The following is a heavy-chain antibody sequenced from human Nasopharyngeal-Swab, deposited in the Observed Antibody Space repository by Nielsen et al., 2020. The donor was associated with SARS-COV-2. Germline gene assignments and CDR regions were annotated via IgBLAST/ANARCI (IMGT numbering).Heavy chain of an antibody. Sequence: GGSLRLSCAASGFTFSNYNMNWVRQAPGKGLEWVSSISSSTTYIYYADSVKGRFTISRDNAKNSLYLQMNSPRPEDTALYYCAKDSGSGSYYNFGYFHHWGQGTLLTVSS. CDR1: GFTFSNYN. D-gene: IGHD3-10*01. CDR3: AKDSGSGSYYNFGYFHH. V-gene: IGHV3-21*04. J-gene: IGHJ1*01. CDR2: ISSSTTYI.